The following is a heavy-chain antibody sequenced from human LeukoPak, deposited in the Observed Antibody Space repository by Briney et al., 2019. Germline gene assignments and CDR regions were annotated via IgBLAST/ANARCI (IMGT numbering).Heavy chain of an antibody. D-gene: IGHD3-10*01. CDR3: AKDMIPYYYGSGSFSYYYYYGMDV. Sequence: GGSLRLSCAASGFTFDDYAMHWVRQAPGKGLEWVSLISGDGGSTYYADSVEGRFTISRDNSKNSLYLQMNSLRTEDTALYYCAKDMIPYYYGSGSFSYYYYYGMDVWGQGTTVTVSS. CDR1: GFTFDDYA. J-gene: IGHJ6*02. V-gene: IGHV3-43*02. CDR2: ISGDGGST.